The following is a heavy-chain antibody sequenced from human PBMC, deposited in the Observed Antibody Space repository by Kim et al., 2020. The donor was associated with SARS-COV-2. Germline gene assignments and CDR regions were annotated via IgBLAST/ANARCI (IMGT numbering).Heavy chain of an antibody. CDR3: ARGSYYVSVSLSDYYNGMDV. J-gene: IGHJ6*02. Sequence: GGSLRLSCAASGLSFDSSAMNWVRQAPGKGLEWVAVISYDGRNKEFADSVKGRFTISRDNSKSTLYLQMNSLRVEDTAVYYCARGSYYVSVSLSDYYNGMDVWGQGTTVTVSS. CDR1: GLSFDSSA. V-gene: IGHV3-30-3*01. CDR2: ISYDGRNK. D-gene: IGHD3-10*01.